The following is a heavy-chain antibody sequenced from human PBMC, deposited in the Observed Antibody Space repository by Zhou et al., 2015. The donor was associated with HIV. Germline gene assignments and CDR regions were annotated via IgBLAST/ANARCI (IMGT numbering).Heavy chain of an antibody. Sequence: QVQLVQSGAEEKKTGASVRVSCKSAGYTFTNFFIHWVRQAPGQGLEWMGCLDPYSGDTDSAQKFQGRVTMTRDTSITTAYMDLTRLTSDDTAVYFXARVVRGVGAYFDYWGQGTLVTVSS. CDR3: ARVVRGVGAYFDY. D-gene: IGHD1-26*01. CDR1: GYTFTNFF. V-gene: IGHV1-2*02. CDR2: LDPYSGDT. J-gene: IGHJ4*02.